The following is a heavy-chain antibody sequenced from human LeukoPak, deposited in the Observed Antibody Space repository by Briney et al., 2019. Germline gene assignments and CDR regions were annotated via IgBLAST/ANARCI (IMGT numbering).Heavy chain of an antibody. Sequence: PGGSLTLSRAASGLTFNSWSMNWVRQAPGKGLEWMSNIISRGDTTHYADSVKGRFTISRDNAKNSLFLQLNSLRAEDTAVYYCARGRGYCTGASCDIDYWGQGTLVTVSS. V-gene: IGHV3-48*04. CDR1: GLTFNSWS. J-gene: IGHJ4*02. CDR2: IISRGDTT. CDR3: ARGRGYCTGASCDIDY. D-gene: IGHD2-8*02.